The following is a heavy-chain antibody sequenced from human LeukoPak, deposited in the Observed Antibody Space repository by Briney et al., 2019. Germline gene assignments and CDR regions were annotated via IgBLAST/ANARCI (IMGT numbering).Heavy chain of an antibody. CDR1: GGSVSSGIYY. Sequence: SETLSLTGTVSGGSVSSGIYYWSWIRQPPGKGLEWIGYIYYSGSTNYNPSLKSRVTISVDTSKNQFSLKLSSVTAADTAVYYCAREGYSSGWYSGSNWFDPWGQGTLVTVSS. D-gene: IGHD6-19*01. CDR2: IYYSGST. V-gene: IGHV4-61*01. J-gene: IGHJ5*02. CDR3: AREGYSSGWYSGSNWFDP.